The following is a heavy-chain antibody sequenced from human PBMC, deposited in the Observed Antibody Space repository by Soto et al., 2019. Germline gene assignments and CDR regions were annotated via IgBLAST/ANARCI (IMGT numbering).Heavy chain of an antibody. J-gene: IGHJ6*02. CDR2: IIPMYETT. CDR1: GGTFRNYA. Sequence: QVQLVQSGAEVKKPGSSVKLSCKTSGGTFRNYAISWVRQAPGQGLQWVGGIIPMYETTNYAEKFKGRVTISADESTSSAYMELSSLTSEDTAVYYCARDAPPPELRFLEWHNYDYNGMDVWGQGTTVTVSS. CDR3: ARDAPPPELRFLEWHNYDYNGMDV. D-gene: IGHD3-3*01. V-gene: IGHV1-69*01.